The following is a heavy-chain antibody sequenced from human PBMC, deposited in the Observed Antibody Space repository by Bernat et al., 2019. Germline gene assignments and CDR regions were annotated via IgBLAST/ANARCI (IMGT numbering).Heavy chain of an antibody. CDR3: ARDPGDYYYYGMDV. D-gene: IGHD4-17*01. Sequence: QVQLVQSGAEVKKPGSSVKVSCKASGGTFSSYAISWVRQAPGQGLEWMGRIIPILGIANYAQKFQGRVTITADKSTSTAYMELSSLRSEDTAVYYCARDPGDYYYYGMDVWGQGTTVTVSS. V-gene: IGHV1-69*04. CDR2: IIPILGIA. CDR1: GGTFSSYA. J-gene: IGHJ6*02.